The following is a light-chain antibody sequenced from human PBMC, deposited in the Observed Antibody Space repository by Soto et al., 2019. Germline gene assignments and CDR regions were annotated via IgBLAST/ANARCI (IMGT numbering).Light chain of an antibody. CDR3: QQYSNWPPIT. Sequence: EIVMTHSPATLSVSPWEIATLSCRASQSVSSNLAWYQQKPGQAPRLLMYGISRRATGIPARFSGSGSGTEFTLTISSLQSEDFAVYYCQQYSNWPPITFGQGTRLEIK. J-gene: IGKJ5*01. CDR2: GIS. V-gene: IGKV3D-15*01. CDR1: QSVSSN.